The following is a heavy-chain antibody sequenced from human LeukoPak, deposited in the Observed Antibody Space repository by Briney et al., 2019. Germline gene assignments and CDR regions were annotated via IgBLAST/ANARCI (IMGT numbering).Heavy chain of an antibody. Sequence: PGGSLRLSCAASGFTFSSYNMNWVRQAPGKGLEWVSSITSSSSYIYYADSVKSRFTISRDNAKNSLYLQMDSLRVEDTAEYYCARDPYSGNYGAYYYYMDVWGKGTTVTVSS. J-gene: IGHJ6*03. CDR2: ITSSSSYI. CDR1: GFTFSSYN. V-gene: IGHV3-21*06. D-gene: IGHD1-26*01. CDR3: ARDPYSGNYGAYYYYMDV.